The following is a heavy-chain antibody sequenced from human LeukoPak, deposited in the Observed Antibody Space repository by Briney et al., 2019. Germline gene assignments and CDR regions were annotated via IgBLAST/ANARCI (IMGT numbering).Heavy chain of an antibody. J-gene: IGHJ4*02. V-gene: IGHV4-39*07. CDR1: GGSISSSSYY. CDR2: IYTSGST. Sequence: SETLSLTCTVSGGSISSSSYYWGWIRQPPGKGLEWIGRIYTSGSTNYNPSLKSRVTMSVDTSKNQFSLKLSSVTAADTAVYYCARDRIAVAGTFDYWGQGTLVTVSS. D-gene: IGHD6-19*01. CDR3: ARDRIAVAGTFDY.